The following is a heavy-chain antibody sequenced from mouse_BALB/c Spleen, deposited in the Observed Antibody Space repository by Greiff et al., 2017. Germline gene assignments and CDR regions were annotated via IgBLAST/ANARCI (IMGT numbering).Heavy chain of an antibody. CDR2: IWSGGST. J-gene: IGHJ4*01. Sequence: HVKLVESGPGLVQPSQSLSITCTVSGFSLTSYGVHWVRQSPGKGLEWLGVIWSGGSTDYNAAFISRLSISKDNSKSQVFFKMNSLQANDTAIYYCARKSMITTYAMDYWGQGTSVTVSS. CDR3: ARKSMITTYAMDY. V-gene: IGHV2-2*02. D-gene: IGHD2-4*01. CDR1: GFSLTSYG.